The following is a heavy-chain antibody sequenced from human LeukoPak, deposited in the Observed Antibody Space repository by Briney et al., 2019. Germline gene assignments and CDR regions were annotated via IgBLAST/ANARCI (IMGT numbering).Heavy chain of an antibody. D-gene: IGHD3-22*01. V-gene: IGHV4-59*08. CDR1: GGSISSYY. Sequence: SETLSLTCTVSGGSISSYYWSWIRQPPGKGLEWIGYIYYSGSTNYNPSLKSRVTISVDTSKNQFSLKLSSVTAADTAVYYCARRFSSGYYYRYDYWGQGTLVTVSS. J-gene: IGHJ4*02. CDR3: ARRFSSGYYYRYDY. CDR2: IYYSGST.